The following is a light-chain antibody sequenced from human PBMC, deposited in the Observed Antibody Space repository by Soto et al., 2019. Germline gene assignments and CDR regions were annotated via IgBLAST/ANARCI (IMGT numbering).Light chain of an antibody. Sequence: QSVLTQPASVSGSPGQSITISCTGTSSDVGGYNYVSWYQQHPGKAPKLMIYDVSNRPSGVSNRFSGSKSGTTASLTISGLQAEDEADYYGSSYTSSSTLYVFGTGTQLTVL. J-gene: IGLJ1*01. CDR3: SSYTSSSTLYV. CDR2: DVS. CDR1: SSDVGGYNY. V-gene: IGLV2-14*01.